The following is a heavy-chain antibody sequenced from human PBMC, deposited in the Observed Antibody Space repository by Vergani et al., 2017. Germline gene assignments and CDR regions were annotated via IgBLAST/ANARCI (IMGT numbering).Heavy chain of an antibody. CDR3: AKDNGWEKEYFDY. J-gene: IGHJ4*02. CDR2: ISGSGGST. V-gene: IGHV3-23*01. Sequence: EVQLLESGGGLVQPGGSLRLSCAAPGFTFSSYAMSWVRQAPGKGLEWVSAISGSGGSTYYADSVKGRFTISRDNSKNTLYLQMNSLRAEDTAVYYCAKDNGWEKEYFDYWGQGTLVTVSS. CDR1: GFTFSSYA. D-gene: IGHD1-26*01.